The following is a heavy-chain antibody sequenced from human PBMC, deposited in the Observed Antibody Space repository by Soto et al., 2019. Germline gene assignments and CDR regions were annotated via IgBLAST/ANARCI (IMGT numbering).Heavy chain of an antibody. D-gene: IGHD2-21*01. J-gene: IGHJ6*02. CDR3: ARGHPYSGGEKYGMDV. V-gene: IGHV1-69*13. CDR2: IIPIFGTA. CDR1: GGTFSSYA. Sequence: ASVKVSCKASGGTFSSYAISWVRQAPGQGLEWMGGIIPIFGTANYAQKFQGRVTITADESTSTAYMELSSLRSEDTAVYYCARGHPYSGGEKYGMDVWGQGTTVTVSS.